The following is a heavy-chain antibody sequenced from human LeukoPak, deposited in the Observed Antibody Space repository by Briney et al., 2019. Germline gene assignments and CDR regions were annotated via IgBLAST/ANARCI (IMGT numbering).Heavy chain of an antibody. V-gene: IGHV3-30*04. Sequence: PGRSLRLSCAASGLIFSNYAMHWVRQAPGKGLEWVAVISYDGKKTCYADSVKGRFTISRDNSKNTLFLQMSSLRAEDTAVYYFGSGTYYEGSFDIWGQGTRVTVSS. CDR2: ISYDGKKT. J-gene: IGHJ3*02. D-gene: IGHD3-10*01. CDR1: GLIFSNYA. CDR3: GSGTYYEGSFDI.